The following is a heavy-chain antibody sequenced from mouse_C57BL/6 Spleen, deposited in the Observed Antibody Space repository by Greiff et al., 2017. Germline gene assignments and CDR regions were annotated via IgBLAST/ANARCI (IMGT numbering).Heavy chain of an antibody. Sequence: VQLQQPGAELVKPGASVKMSCKASGYTFTGYWITWVKQRPGQGLEWIGDIYPGSGSTNYNEKFKSKATLTVDTSSSTAYMQLSSLTSEDSAVYYCAREGITTVVAPAYWGQGTTLTVSS. D-gene: IGHD1-1*01. CDR3: AREGITTVVAPAY. J-gene: IGHJ2*01. V-gene: IGHV1-55*01. CDR1: GYTFTGYW. CDR2: IYPGSGST.